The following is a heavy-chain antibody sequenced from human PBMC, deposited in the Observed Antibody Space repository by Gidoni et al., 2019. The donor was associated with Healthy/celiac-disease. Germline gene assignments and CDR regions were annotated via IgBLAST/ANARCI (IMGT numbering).Heavy chain of an antibody. D-gene: IGHD3-16*02. V-gene: IGHV5-10-1*03. CDR1: GSSFTSYW. J-gene: IGHJ5*02. Sequence: EVQLVQSGAEVNKPGESLLISCKCSGSSFTSYWISWVRQMPGKGLEWMGRIDPSDSYTNTSPSFQGHVTISADKSISTAYLQWSSLKASDTAMYYGARLYYDYVWGSYRLAGWFDPWGQGTLVTVSS. CDR2: IDPSDSYT. CDR3: ARLYYDYVWGSYRLAGWFDP.